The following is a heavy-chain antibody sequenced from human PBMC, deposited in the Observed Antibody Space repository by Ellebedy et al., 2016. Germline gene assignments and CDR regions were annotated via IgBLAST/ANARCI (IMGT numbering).Heavy chain of an antibody. CDR2: TSVYTGNT. J-gene: IGHJ4*02. CDR3: ARRASCGGDCRRGEVEN. CDR1: AYSLNSYG. Sequence: ASVKVSXKASAYSLNSYGISWVRQAPGQGLEWLRWTSVYTGNTNYAQKVQGRVIMTTDTSTNTAYMELSSLRSDDAAVYYCARRASCGGDCRRGEVENWGQGTLVTVSS. V-gene: IGHV1-18*01. D-gene: IGHD2-21*02.